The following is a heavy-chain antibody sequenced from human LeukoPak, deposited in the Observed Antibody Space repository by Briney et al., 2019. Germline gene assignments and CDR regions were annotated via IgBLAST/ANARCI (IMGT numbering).Heavy chain of an antibody. CDR3: AAKYYYDSSGYYPAPYYYYGTDV. J-gene: IGHJ6*02. D-gene: IGHD3-22*01. Sequence: GGSLRLSCAASGFSFSSYSMNWVRQAPGKGLEYVSYISSGSGTIYYADSVQGRFTISRDNAKNSLYLQMNSLSAEDTAVYYCAAKYYYDSSGYYPAPYYYYGTDVWGQGTTVTVSS. CDR1: GFSFSSYS. V-gene: IGHV3-48*04. CDR2: ISSGSGTI.